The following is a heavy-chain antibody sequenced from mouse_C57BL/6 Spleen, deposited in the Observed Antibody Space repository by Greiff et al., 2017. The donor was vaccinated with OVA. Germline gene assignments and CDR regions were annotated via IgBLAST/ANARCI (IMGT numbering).Heavy chain of an antibody. Sequence: VQLQESGPELVKPGASVKISCKASGYAFSSSWMNWVKQRPGKGLEWIGRIYPGDGDTNYNGKFKGKATLTADKSSSTAYMQLSSLTSEDSAVYFCANSNWYFDVWGTGTTVTVSS. CDR3: ANSNWYFDV. V-gene: IGHV1-82*01. D-gene: IGHD2-5*01. CDR2: IYPGDGDT. J-gene: IGHJ1*03. CDR1: GYAFSSSW.